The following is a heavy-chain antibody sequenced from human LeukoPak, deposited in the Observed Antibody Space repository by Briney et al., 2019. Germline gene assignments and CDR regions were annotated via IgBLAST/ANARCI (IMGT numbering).Heavy chain of an antibody. CDR2: IKQDGSEK. D-gene: IGHD4-17*01. CDR1: GFTFSSYW. Sequence: GGSLRLSCAASGFTFSSYWMSWVRQAPGKGLEWVANIKQDGSEKYYVDSVKGRFTISRDNAKNSLYLQMNSLRAEDTAVYYCARASDYGDYSDYYGMDVWGQGTTVTVSS. CDR3: ARASDYGDYSDYYGMDV. V-gene: IGHV3-7*01. J-gene: IGHJ6*02.